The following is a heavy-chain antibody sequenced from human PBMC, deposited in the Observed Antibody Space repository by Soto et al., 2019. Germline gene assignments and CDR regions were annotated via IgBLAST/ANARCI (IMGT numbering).Heavy chain of an antibody. CDR1: GDSLITNNW. J-gene: IGHJ4*02. Sequence: PSETLSLTCVVSGDSLITNNWWSWVRQPPGKGLEWIGEVFHTGRTNFNPSLKSQVTMSIDTSKNQFSLQLTSVTAADTAIYYCARDAAVPGESDRFDYWGQGALVTVSS. CDR3: ARDAAVPGESDRFDY. CDR2: VFHTGRT. D-gene: IGHD6-19*01. V-gene: IGHV4-4*02.